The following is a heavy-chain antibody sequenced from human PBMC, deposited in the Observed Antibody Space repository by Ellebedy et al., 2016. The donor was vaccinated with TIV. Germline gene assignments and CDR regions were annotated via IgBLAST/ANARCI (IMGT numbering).Heavy chain of an antibody. V-gene: IGHV4-59*11. Sequence: SETLSLTXTVSGVSINSHYWSWIRQPPGKGLEWIGYIFHSGSTNYNPSLKSRVTISVDTSKTQFSLKLSSMTTADTGVYYCARGGRWLQFSYWGQGTLVTVSS. CDR3: ARGGRWLQFSY. CDR1: GVSINSHY. J-gene: IGHJ4*02. CDR2: IFHSGST. D-gene: IGHD5-24*01.